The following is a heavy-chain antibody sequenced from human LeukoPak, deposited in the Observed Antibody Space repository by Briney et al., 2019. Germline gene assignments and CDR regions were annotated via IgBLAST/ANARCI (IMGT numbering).Heavy chain of an antibody. V-gene: IGHV3-7*01. CDR3: ARDGYSSSWFPYYYYYGMDV. CDR2: IKQDGSEK. D-gene: IGHD6-13*01. Sequence: GGSLRLSCAASGFTFSSYWMSWVRQAPGKGLEWVANIKQDGSEKYYVDSVKGRFTISRDNAKNSLYLQMNSLRAEDTAVYYCARDGYSSSWFPYYYYYGMDVWGQGTTVTVSS. CDR1: GFTFSSYW. J-gene: IGHJ6*02.